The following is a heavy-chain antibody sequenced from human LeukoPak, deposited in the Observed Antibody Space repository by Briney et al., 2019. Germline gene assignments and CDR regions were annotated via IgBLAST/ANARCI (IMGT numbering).Heavy chain of an antibody. J-gene: IGHJ5*02. D-gene: IGHD2-15*01. CDR3: ARGYCSGGSCYPTGNWFDP. V-gene: IGHV4-59*01. Sequence: SETLSLTCTVSGGSISNYYWSWIRQLPGKGLEWIGYIYYSGSTNYNPSLKSRVTISEDTSKNQFSLTLSSVTAADTAVYYCARGYCSGGSCYPTGNWFDPWGQGTLVTVSS. CDR2: IYYSGST. CDR1: GGSISNYY.